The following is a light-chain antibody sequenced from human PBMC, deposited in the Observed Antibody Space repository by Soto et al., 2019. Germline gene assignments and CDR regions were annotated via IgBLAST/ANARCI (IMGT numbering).Light chain of an antibody. CDR1: SSDVGSYNR. V-gene: IGLV2-18*02. CDR3: YSYTSSSTYV. Sequence: QSALTQPPPVSGSPGQSVTISCTGTSSDVGSYNRVSWYKQPPGAAPKLVIYEVIHRPSGVPDRFSGSKSGNTASLTISGLQAEDEADFYCYSYTSSSTYVFGTGTKLTVL. CDR2: EVI. J-gene: IGLJ1*01.